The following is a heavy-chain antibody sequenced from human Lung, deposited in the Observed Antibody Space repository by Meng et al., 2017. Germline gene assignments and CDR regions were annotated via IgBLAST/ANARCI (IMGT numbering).Heavy chain of an antibody. J-gene: IGHJ4*02. D-gene: IGHD3-9*01. CDR2: IKPDGSEK. V-gene: IGHV3-7*01. CDR1: GFTFSSYW. CDR3: TRDLRYFDY. Sequence: SWAASGFTFSSYWMSWIRQAPGKGLEWVANIKPDGSEKYYVDSVKGRFTISRDNAKNSLYLQMNSLRAEDTAVYYCTRDLRYFDYWGQGTLVTVSS.